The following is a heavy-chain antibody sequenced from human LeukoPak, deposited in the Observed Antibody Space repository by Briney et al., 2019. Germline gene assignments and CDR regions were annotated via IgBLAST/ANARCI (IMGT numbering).Heavy chain of an antibody. CDR3: ARDQTGTFDY. D-gene: IGHD1-7*01. J-gene: IGHJ4*02. CDR2: ISYDGGNE. CDR1: GFTFSSYP. V-gene: IGHV3-30*04. Sequence: PGGSLRLSCAASGFTFSSYPMHWVRQAPGKGLEWVAVISYDGGNEYYADSVKGRFTISRDNFKNTLYLQMNSLRAEDTAVYYCARDQTGTFDYWGQGTLVTVSS.